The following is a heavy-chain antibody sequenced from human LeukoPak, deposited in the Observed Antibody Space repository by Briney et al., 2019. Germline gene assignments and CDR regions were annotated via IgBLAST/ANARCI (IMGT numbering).Heavy chain of an antibody. J-gene: IGHJ4*02. D-gene: IGHD3-16*02. CDR1: GYTFSNHG. V-gene: IGHV1-18*04. CDR3: ASFVTHFDY. CDR2: ISGYNGNT. Sequence: GASVKVSCKASGYTFSNHGITWVRKAPGQGLEWMGWISGYNGNTNYAQKLQGRVTMTTDTSTSTAYMELRSLRSDDTAVYYCASFVTHFDYWGQGTLVTVSS.